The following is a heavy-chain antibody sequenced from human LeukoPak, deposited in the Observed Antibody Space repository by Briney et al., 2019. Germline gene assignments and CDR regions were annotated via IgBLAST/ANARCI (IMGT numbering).Heavy chain of an antibody. Sequence: GSLILSCAASGFTVSSNYMSWVRQAPGKGLEWVSVIYSGGNTYYADSVKGRFTISRDNSKNTLYLQMNNLRAEDTAVYYCAKDLPGNHYYGMDVWGQGTTVTVSS. V-gene: IGHV3-53*01. J-gene: IGHJ6*02. CDR1: GFTVSSNY. CDR2: IYSGGNT. CDR3: AKDLPGNHYYGMDV.